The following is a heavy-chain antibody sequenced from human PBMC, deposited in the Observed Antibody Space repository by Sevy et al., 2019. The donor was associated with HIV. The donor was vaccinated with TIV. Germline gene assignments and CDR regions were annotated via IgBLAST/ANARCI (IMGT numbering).Heavy chain of an antibody. CDR1: GFTFSSYW. J-gene: IGHJ4*02. Sequence: GGSLRLSCAASGFTFSSYWMNWVRQAPGKGLEWVANIKQDGSEKYNVDSVKGRFTISRDNAKNSMHLQMNSLGAEDTAVYYCARALAAAASYWGQGTLVTVSS. CDR2: IKQDGSEK. CDR3: ARALAAAASY. V-gene: IGHV3-7*01. D-gene: IGHD6-25*01.